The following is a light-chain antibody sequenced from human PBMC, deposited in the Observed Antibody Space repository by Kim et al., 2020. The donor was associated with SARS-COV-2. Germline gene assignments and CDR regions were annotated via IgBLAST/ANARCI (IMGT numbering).Light chain of an antibody. J-gene: IGLJ3*02. CDR2: LNSDGSH. Sequence: SVKPTCTLRSGHSSYAIARQQQQPEKGPRYLMKLNSDGSHSKGDGSPDRFSGSSSGAERYLTIASLQSEDEADYYCQTWGTGIWVFGGGTKLTVL. V-gene: IGLV4-69*01. CDR3: QTWGTGIWV. CDR1: SGHSSYA.